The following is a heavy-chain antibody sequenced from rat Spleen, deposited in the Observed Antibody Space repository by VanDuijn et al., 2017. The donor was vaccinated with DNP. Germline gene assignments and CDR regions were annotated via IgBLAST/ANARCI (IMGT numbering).Heavy chain of an antibody. D-gene: IGHD4-3*01. Sequence: EVQLVESGGGLVQPGRSMKLSCAASGFTFSNYDMAWVRQAPTKGLEWVASISYDGSRTYYRDSVKGRFTISRDNAKSTLYLQMDSLRSEDTATYYCTTENPLRFGVEVMDAWGQGASVTVSS. CDR2: ISYDGSRT. CDR1: GFTFSNYD. J-gene: IGHJ4*01. CDR3: TTENPLRFGVEVMDA. V-gene: IGHV5-20*01.